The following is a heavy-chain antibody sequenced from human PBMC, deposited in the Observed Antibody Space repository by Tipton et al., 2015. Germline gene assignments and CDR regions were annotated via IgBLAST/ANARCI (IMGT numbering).Heavy chain of an antibody. CDR1: GYIFTSFW. J-gene: IGHJ4*02. Sequence: QSGAEVKKPGESLKISCKGSGYIFTSFWIGWVRQMPGKGLEWMGTIYPGDSETRYNPSFQGQVTISADKPITTAYLQWRSLKAWDPAMYYCVRRAGGVGSHSYPYYFDYWGQGTLVPVSS. CDR2: IYPGDSET. V-gene: IGHV5-51*01. D-gene: IGHD1-26*01. CDR3: VRRAGGVGSHSYPYYFDY.